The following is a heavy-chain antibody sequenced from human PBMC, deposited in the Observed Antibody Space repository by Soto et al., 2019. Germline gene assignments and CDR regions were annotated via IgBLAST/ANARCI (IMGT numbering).Heavy chain of an antibody. CDR2: ISTYNGNT. CDR3: AREGAHSTGWYDYFDQ. Sequence: QVQLVQSGGEVKKPGASVNISCKATGYTFISYSITWVRQAPGQGLEWMGGISTYNGNTKYAQSLQGRVTLTRDTSTNTAFMEIRGLRSDATAIYYCAREGAHSTGWYDYFDQWGQGTLVAVSS. V-gene: IGHV1-18*04. J-gene: IGHJ4*02. CDR1: GYTFISYS. D-gene: IGHD6-13*01.